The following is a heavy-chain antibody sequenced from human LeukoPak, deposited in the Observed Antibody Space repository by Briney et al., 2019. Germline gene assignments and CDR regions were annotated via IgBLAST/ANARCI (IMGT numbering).Heavy chain of an antibody. J-gene: IGHJ6*03. CDR3: ARAYYYDSSGYYQDIKNYYYYYMDV. D-gene: IGHD3-22*01. Sequence: VASVKVSCKASGYTFTSYYMHWVRQAPGQGLEWMGIINPSGGSTSYAQKFQGRVTMTRDMSTSTVYMELSSLRSEDTAVYYCARAYYYDSSGYYQDIKNYYYYYMDVWGKGTTVTVSS. CDR2: INPSGGST. CDR1: GYTFTSYY. V-gene: IGHV1-46*01.